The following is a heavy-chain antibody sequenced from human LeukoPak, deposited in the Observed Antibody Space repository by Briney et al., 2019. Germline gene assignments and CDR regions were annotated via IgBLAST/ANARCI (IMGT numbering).Heavy chain of an antibody. J-gene: IGHJ4*02. D-gene: IGHD3-22*01. CDR1: GFSFSSYA. V-gene: IGHV3-23*01. CDR2: ISYNGATT. CDR3: AKKGGASSGYYSYNDY. Sequence: GGSLRLSCAASGFSFSSYAMSWVRRAPGKGLDWVSVISYNGATTYYADSVKGRFTISRDNSKNTLYLQMNSLRAEDTAVYYCAKKGGASSGYYSYNDYWGQGTLVTVSS.